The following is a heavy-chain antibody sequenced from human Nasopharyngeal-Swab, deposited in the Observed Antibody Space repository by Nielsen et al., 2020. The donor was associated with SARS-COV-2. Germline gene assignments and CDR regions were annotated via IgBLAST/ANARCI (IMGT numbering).Heavy chain of an antibody. CDR2: IDWDDDK. V-gene: IGHV2-70*01. Sequence: SGPTPVKPTQTLTPTCTFSGFSLSTSGRCVSWIRQPPGKALEWLAHIDWDDDKYYSTSLKTRLTISKDTSKNQVVLTMTNMDPVDTATYYCARTTSMTTVTNPFDYWGQGTLVTVSS. J-gene: IGHJ4*02. D-gene: IGHD4-17*01. CDR1: GFSLSTSGRC. CDR3: ARTTSMTTVTNPFDY.